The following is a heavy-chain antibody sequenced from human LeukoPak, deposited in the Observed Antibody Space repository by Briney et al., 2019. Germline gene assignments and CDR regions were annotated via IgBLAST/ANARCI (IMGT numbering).Heavy chain of an antibody. D-gene: IGHD5-18*01. CDR3: AKDLYSYGRYYYYYYYMDV. J-gene: IGHJ6*03. V-gene: IGHV3-43*02. CDR2: ISGDGGST. CDR1: GFKFDDYT. Sequence: GGSLRLSCAASGFKFDDYTMHWVRQAPGKGLGWVSLISGDGGSTYYADSVKGRFTISRDNSKNSLYLQMNSLRTEDTALYYCAKDLYSYGRYYYYYYYMDVWGKGTTVTVSS.